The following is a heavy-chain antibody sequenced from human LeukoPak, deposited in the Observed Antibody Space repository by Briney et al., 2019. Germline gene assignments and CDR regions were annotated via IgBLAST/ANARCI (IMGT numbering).Heavy chain of an antibody. J-gene: IGHJ4*02. V-gene: IGHV3-30-3*01. D-gene: IGHD3-10*02. CDR3: SKGRSMLGELSGDY. Sequence: PGRSLRLSCAASGFTFSSYAMHWVRQAPGKELEWVAVISYDGSNKYYADSVKGRFTISRDNAKNTLYLQMNTLTAEDTAIYYCSKGRSMLGELSGDYWGQGTLVTVSS. CDR1: GFTFSSYA. CDR2: ISYDGSNK.